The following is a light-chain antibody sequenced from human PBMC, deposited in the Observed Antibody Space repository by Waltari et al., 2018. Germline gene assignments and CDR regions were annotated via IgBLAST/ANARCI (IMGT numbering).Light chain of an antibody. Sequence: QSALTQPASVSGSPGQSITISCTGTSSDVGGYNSVSWYQDHPGQAPKVIIYDVSNGPSAVSDSFSGSRSGHTASLTLSGLQAEDEADYYCSSQSSNDVVLFGGGTKLTVL. CDR3: SSQSSNDVVL. V-gene: IGLV2-14*03. J-gene: IGLJ2*01. CDR1: SSDVGGYNS. CDR2: DVS.